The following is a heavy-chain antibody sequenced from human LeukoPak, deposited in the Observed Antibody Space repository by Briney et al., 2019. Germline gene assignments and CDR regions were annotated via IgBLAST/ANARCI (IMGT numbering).Heavy chain of an antibody. CDR1: GGSISSGIYY. Sequence: PSETLSLTCTVSGGSISSGIYYWTWIRQPAGKGLEWIGRVYTSGGTNYNPSLKSRVTISVDTSKNQFSLQLSSATAADTAVYFCARDRSGSYFDYWGQGTLVTVSS. CDR2: VYTSGGT. CDR3: ARDRSGSYFDY. V-gene: IGHV4-61*02. J-gene: IGHJ4*02. D-gene: IGHD1-26*01.